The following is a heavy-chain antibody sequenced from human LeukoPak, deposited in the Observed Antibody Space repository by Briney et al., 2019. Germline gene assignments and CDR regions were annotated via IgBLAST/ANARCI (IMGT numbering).Heavy chain of an antibody. CDR1: GGSFSGYY. Sequence: SETLSLTCAVYGGSFSGYYWSWIRQPPGKGLEWIGEINHSGSTNYNPSLKSQVTISVDTSKNQFSLKLSSVTAADTAVYYCARGDNWGYNYWGQGTLVTVSS. D-gene: IGHD7-27*01. V-gene: IGHV4-34*01. J-gene: IGHJ4*02. CDR3: ARGDNWGYNY. CDR2: INHSGST.